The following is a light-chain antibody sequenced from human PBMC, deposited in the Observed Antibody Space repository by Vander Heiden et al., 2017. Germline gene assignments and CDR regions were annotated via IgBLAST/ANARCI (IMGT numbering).Light chain of an antibody. CDR2: EGT. CDR1: ALHKKF. V-gene: IGLV3-10*01. CDR3: YSTDSSGNQGV. Sequence: SPELPQPPSVSVSPGQTARLPCSGDALHKKFAYWYQQKSGQAPVLVIFEGTKRPSGIPKRFAGSSSGTLATLTISGAQVEDEADYYCYSTDSSGNQGVFGGGTKVTVL. J-gene: IGLJ3*02.